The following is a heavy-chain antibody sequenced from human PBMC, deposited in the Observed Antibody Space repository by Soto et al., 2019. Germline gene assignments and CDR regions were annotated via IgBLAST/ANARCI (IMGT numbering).Heavy chain of an antibody. CDR2: INAGNGNT. D-gene: IGHD3-3*01. CDR1: GYTFTSYA. CDR3: ARECSARFLVLFNWFDP. V-gene: IGHV1-3*01. J-gene: IGHJ5*02. Sequence: ASVKVSCKASGYTFTSYAMHWVRQAPGQRLEWMGWINAGNGNTKYSQKFQGRVTITRDTSASTAYMELSSLRSEDTAVYYCARECSARFLVLFNWFDPWGQGTLVTVSS.